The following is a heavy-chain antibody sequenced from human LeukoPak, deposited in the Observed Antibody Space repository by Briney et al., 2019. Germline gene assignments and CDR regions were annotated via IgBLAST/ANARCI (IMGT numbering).Heavy chain of an antibody. CDR1: GYTFTSYG. CDR2: ISAYNGNT. D-gene: IGHD2-2*01. Sequence: WASVKVSCKASGYTFTSYGISWVQQAPGQGLEWMGWISAYNGNTNYAQKVQGRVTMTTDTSTSTAYMELRSLTSDDTAVYYCARHPGYCSSTNCYFDYWGQGTLVTVSS. V-gene: IGHV1-18*01. CDR3: ARHPGYCSSTNCYFDY. J-gene: IGHJ4*02.